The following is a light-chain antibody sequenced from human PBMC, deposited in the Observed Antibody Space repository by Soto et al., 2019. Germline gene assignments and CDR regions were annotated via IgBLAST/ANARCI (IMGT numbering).Light chain of an antibody. CDR1: QGITSY. CDR2: AAS. J-gene: IGKJ4*01. CDR3: QQLYSYPLT. Sequence: QVTQSPSSLSASVGDRVTITCRARQGITSYLAWYQQKPGNAPKLLIYAASALQTGVSSRFSGSGYGTDFALTISSLQPEDFATYYCQQLYSYPLTVGGGNTVEF. V-gene: IGKV1-9*01.